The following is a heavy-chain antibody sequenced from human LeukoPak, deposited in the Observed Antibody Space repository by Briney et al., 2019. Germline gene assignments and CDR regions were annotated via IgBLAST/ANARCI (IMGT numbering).Heavy chain of an antibody. CDR1: GFTFSDYY. D-gene: IGHD4-17*01. V-gene: IGHV3-11*06. J-gene: IGHJ5*02. Sequence: GGSLRLSCAASGFTFSDYYMSWIRQAPGKGLEWVSYISSSSSYTNYADSVKGRFTISRDNAENSLYQQMNSLRAEDTAVYYCARALDYGETNWFDPWGQGTLVTVSS. CDR2: ISSSSSYT. CDR3: ARALDYGETNWFDP.